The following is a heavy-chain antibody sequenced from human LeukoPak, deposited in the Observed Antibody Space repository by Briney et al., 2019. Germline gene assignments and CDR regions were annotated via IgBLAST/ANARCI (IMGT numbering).Heavy chain of an antibody. J-gene: IGHJ5*01. D-gene: IGHD2-21*02. CDR2: INPNIGDA. Sequence: ASVKVSCKASGYTFTDYFIHWVRQAPGQGLEWMGWINPNIGDASNAQKFQDRVTMTRDRSINTADMELSRMTSDDTAVYYCARMALDGGDSIGFDSWGQGTLVTVSS. V-gene: IGHV1-2*02. CDR3: ARMALDGGDSIGFDS. CDR1: GYTFTDYF.